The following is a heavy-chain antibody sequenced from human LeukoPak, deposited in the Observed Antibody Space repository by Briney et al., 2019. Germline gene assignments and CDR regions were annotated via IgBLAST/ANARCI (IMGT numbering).Heavy chain of an antibody. CDR1: EFTFSNYA. V-gene: IGHV3-23*01. J-gene: IGHJ5*02. CDR3: AKGSGINHYHWIDP. D-gene: IGHD1-14*01. Sequence: GGSLRLSCAASEFTFSNYAMNWVRLAPGKGLEWVSGISGGGGSTYSADSVKGRFTISRDNSKNTLYLQMDSLRAEDTALYYCAKGSGINHYHWIDPWGQGTLVTVSS. CDR2: ISGGGGST.